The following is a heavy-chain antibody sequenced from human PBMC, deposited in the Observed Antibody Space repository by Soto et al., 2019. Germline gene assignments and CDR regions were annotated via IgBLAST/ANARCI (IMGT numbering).Heavy chain of an antibody. Sequence: QVQLQQWGAGLLKPSETLSLTCAVYGGSFSGYYWSWIRQPPGKGLEWIGEINHSGSTNYNPSLKSRVTISVDTSKNQFSLKLSSVTAADTAVYYCASGRDSIPPYYYGMDVWGQGTTVTVSS. V-gene: IGHV4-34*01. J-gene: IGHJ6*02. CDR2: INHSGST. CDR1: GGSFSGYY. D-gene: IGHD4-4*01. CDR3: ASGRDSIPPYYYGMDV.